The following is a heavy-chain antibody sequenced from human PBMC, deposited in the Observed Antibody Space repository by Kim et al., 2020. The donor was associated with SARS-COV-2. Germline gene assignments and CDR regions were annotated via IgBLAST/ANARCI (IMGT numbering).Heavy chain of an antibody. J-gene: IGHJ6*03. Sequence: GGSLRLSCAGSGFTFSSYWMSWVRQAPGKGLEWVANIKPDGTEKYYVDSVKGRFTISRDSAKNSLYLQMNSLRAEDTAIYYCARERWLQLFQGYYYYYNMDVWGTGTTVTVSS. CDR1: GFTFSSYW. CDR2: IKPDGTEK. D-gene: IGHD5-12*01. V-gene: IGHV3-7*01. CDR3: ARERWLQLFQGYYYYYNMDV.